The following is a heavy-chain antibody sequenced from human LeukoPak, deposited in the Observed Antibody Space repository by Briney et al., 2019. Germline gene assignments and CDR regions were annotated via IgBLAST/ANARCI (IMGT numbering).Heavy chain of an antibody. D-gene: IGHD3-10*01. J-gene: IGHJ4*02. CDR1: GFSFSSYE. CDR3: ARDGEYTGNDHDY. CDR2: ISTSGSTI. Sequence: PGGSLRLSCVASGFSFSSYEMNWVRQAPGKGLEWVSFISTSGSTIYYADSVKGRFTISRDNAKNSLWLQMNSLRAEDTAVYYCARDGEYTGNDHDYWGQGTLVTVSS. V-gene: IGHV3-48*03.